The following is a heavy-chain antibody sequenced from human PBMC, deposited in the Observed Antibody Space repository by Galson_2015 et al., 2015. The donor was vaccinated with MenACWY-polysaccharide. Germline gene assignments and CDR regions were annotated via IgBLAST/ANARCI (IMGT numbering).Heavy chain of an antibody. CDR3: ARPKPVNGWFDP. V-gene: IGHV4-39*01. Sequence: SEPLSLTCPVSGGSISSTTYVWAWIRQPPGKGLEWVGSIHYSGSTTYNSSLKSRVTISVDTSKNQFSLKLSSVTAADTAVYYCARPKPVNGWFDPWGQGTLVTVSS. CDR2: IHYSGST. D-gene: IGHD2-8*01. J-gene: IGHJ5*02. CDR1: GGSISSTTYV.